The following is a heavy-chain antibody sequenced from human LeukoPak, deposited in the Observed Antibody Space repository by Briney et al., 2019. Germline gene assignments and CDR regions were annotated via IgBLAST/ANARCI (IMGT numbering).Heavy chain of an antibody. CDR1: GGSISSISSNNYH. J-gene: IGHJ6*02. Sequence: SETLSLTCIVSGGSISSISSNNYHWGWIRQPPGKGLEWIGSIYYSGSTYYNPSLKSRVTISVDTSKNQFSLKLSSVTAADTAVYYCARGEIRGCSSTSCYFSGLPYYYYGMDVWGQGTTVTVSS. CDR3: ARGEIRGCSSTSCYFSGLPYYYYGMDV. D-gene: IGHD2-2*01. CDR2: IYYSGST. V-gene: IGHV4-39*07.